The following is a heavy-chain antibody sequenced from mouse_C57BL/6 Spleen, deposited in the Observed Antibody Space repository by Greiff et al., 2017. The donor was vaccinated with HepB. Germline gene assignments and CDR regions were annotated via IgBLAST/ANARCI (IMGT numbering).Heavy chain of an antibody. CDR3: TTPPGNYYAMDY. J-gene: IGHJ4*01. CDR2: IDPENGDT. CDR1: GFNIKDDY. V-gene: IGHV14-4*01. Sequence: VQLQQSGAELVRPGDSVKLSCTASGFNIKDDYMHWVKQRPEQGLEWIGWIDPENGDTEYASKFQGKATITADTSSNTAYLQLSSLTSEDTAVYYCTTPPGNYYAMDYWGQGTSVTVSS.